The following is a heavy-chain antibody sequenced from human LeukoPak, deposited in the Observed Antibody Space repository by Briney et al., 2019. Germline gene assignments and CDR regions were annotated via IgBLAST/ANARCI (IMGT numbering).Heavy chain of an antibody. J-gene: IGHJ4*02. CDR3: AKALTTVTTSFDY. CDR2: ISGSGGST. CDR1: GFTFSDYS. D-gene: IGHD4-17*01. V-gene: IGHV3-23*01. Sequence: PGGSLRLSCAASGFTFSDYSFNWVRQAPGKGLEWVSAISGSGGSTYYADSVKGRFTISRDNSKNTLYLQMNSLRAEDTAVYYCAKALTTVTTSFDYWGQGTLVTVSS.